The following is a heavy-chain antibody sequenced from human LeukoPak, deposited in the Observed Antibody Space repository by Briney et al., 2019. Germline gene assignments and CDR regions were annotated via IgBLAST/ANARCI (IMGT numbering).Heavy chain of an antibody. D-gene: IGHD6-6*01. CDR1: GFTFSSYA. J-gene: IGHJ6*02. CDR3: ARRAARFDWGVSYYYGMDV. Sequence: GRSLRLSCAASGFTFSSYAMHWVRQAPGKGLEWVAVISYDGRNKYYADSVKGRFTISRDNSKNTLYLQMNSLRAEDTAVYYCARRAARFDWGVSYYYGMDVWGQGTTVTVSS. CDR2: ISYDGRNK. V-gene: IGHV3-30*04.